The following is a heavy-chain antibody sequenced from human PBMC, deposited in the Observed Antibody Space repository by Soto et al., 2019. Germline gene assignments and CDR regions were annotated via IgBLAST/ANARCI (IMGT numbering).Heavy chain of an antibody. Sequence: PSETLSLTCTVSGGSISSYYWSWILQPPGKGLEWIGYIYYSGSTNYNPSLNSRVTISLDTSKNQFSLKLNSVTAADSAVYFCGGREGLATTSYYFDGWGPGPRVTVAS. CDR1: GGSISSYY. V-gene: IGHV4-59*08. J-gene: IGHJ4*02. CDR3: GGREGLATTSYYFDG. D-gene: IGHD3-9*01. CDR2: IYYSGST.